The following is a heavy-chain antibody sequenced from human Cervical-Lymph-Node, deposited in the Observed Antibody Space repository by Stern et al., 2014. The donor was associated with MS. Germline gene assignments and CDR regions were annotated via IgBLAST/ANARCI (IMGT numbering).Heavy chain of an antibody. Sequence: EVQLVESGAEVKKPGESLKISCKGSGYSFITYSIRWVRQMPGKGLEGMGVIFPGTPDAKHSPSFQGQVTISADTSISTAYLQWSSLKASDPAIYYCARMSRWCFDYWGQGTLVTVSP. CDR2: IFPGTPDA. CDR3: ARMSRWCFDY. D-gene: IGHD2-15*01. V-gene: IGHV5-51*01. CDR1: GYSFITYS. J-gene: IGHJ4*02.